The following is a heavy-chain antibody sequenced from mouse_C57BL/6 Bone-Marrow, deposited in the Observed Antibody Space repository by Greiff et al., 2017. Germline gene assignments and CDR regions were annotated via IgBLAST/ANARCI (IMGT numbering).Heavy chain of an antibody. CDR3: ARDGIYYDFDY. J-gene: IGHJ2*01. D-gene: IGHD2-4*01. Sequence: DVQLQESGPGLVKPSQSLSLTCSVTGNSITSGYYWNWIRQFPGNKLEWMGYISYDGSNNYNPSLKNRISITRDTSKNQFFLKLNSVTTEDTATYYCARDGIYYDFDYWGQGTTLTVSS. CDR1: GNSITSGYY. V-gene: IGHV3-6*01. CDR2: ISYDGSN.